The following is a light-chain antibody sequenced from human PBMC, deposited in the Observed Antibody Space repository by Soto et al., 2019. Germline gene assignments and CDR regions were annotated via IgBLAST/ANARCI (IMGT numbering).Light chain of an antibody. CDR3: SSYTSSSTHVI. J-gene: IGLJ2*01. V-gene: IGLV2-14*01. Sequence: QSALTQPASVSGSPGQSVTISCTGTNSDIGAYNFVSWYQQHPGKAPKVMIYEVSNRPSGISNRFSASKAGNTASLTTSGHHAEDEADYYSSSYTSSSTHVIFGGGTKLTVL. CDR2: EVS. CDR1: NSDIGAYNF.